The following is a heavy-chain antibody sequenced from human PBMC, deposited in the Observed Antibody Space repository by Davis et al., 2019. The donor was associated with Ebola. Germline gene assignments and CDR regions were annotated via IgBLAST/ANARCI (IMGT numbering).Heavy chain of an antibody. D-gene: IGHD2-2*01. Sequence: HTGGSLRLSCAASGFTFSSYWMHWVRQAPGKGLVWVSRINSDGSSTSYADSVKGRFTISRDNAKNTLYLQMNSLRAEDTAVYYCAKDLRVYQLSAAGPFDYWGQGTLVTVSS. CDR2: INSDGSST. CDR1: GFTFSSYW. J-gene: IGHJ4*02. CDR3: AKDLRVYQLSAAGPFDY. V-gene: IGHV3-74*01.